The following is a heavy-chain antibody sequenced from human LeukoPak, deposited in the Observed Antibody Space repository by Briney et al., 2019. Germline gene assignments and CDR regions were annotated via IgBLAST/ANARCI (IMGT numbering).Heavy chain of an antibody. CDR1: GGSISSYY. CDR3: ARDYPQFDP. V-gene: IGHV4-59*12. CDR2: IYYSGST. J-gene: IGHJ5*02. Sequence: PSETLSLTCTVSGGSISSYYWSWIRQPPGKGLEWIGYIYYSGSTNYNPSLKSRVTISVDTSKNQFSLKLSSVTAADTAVYYCARDYPQFDPWGQGTLVTVSS.